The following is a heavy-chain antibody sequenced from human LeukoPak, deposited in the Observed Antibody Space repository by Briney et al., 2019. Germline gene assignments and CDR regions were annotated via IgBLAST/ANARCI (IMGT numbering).Heavy chain of an antibody. V-gene: IGHV4-59*01. CDR1: GGSISSYY. J-gene: IGHJ4*02. CDR3: ARARRRGVKYYFDY. Sequence: SETLSLTRTVSGGSISSYYWSWIRQPPGKGLEWIGYIYYSGSTNYNPSLKSRVTISVDTSKNQFSLKLSSVTAADTAVYYCARARRRGVKYYFDYWGQGTLVTVSS. CDR2: IYYSGST. D-gene: IGHD3-10*01.